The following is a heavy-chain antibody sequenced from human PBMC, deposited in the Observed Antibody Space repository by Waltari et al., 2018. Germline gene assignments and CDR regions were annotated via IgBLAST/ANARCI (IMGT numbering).Heavy chain of an antibody. Sequence: QLQLQESGPGLVKPSETLSLTCTVSGGSISSSSYYWGWIRQPPGKGREWIGSIYYSGSTYSTPSLKVRVTISVDTSKNQFSLKLSSVTAADTAVYYCARPSGWFDPWGQGTLVTVSS. CDR3: ARPSGWFDP. CDR2: IYYSGST. D-gene: IGHD3-10*01. V-gene: IGHV4-39*07. CDR1: GGSISSSSYY. J-gene: IGHJ5*02.